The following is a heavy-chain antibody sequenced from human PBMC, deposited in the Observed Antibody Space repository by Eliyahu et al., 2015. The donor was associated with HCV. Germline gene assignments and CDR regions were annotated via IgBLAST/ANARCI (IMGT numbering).Heavy chain of an antibody. V-gene: IGHV3-23*01. CDR2: ISGSGDST. CDR1: GXXFISYS. D-gene: IGHD6-19*01. J-gene: IGHJ4*02. CDR3: AKDLTHWLPDDY. Sequence: EVQLLESGGGLVQPGGSLRLSCAGSGXXFISYSMNWVRQAPGKGLEWXSAISGSGDSTYYADSVKGRFTISRDNSKNTLYLQMNNLRAEDTAIYYCAKDLTHWLPDDYWGQGTLVTVSS.